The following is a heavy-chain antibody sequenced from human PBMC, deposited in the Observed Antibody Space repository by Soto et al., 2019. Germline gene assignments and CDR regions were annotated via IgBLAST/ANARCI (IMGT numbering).Heavy chain of an antibody. CDR3: ARDHGSGTDAFDI. CDR1: GGSISSGGYY. D-gene: IGHD3-10*01. J-gene: IGHJ3*02. Sequence: SETLSLTCTVSGGSISSGGYYWSWIRQHPGKGLEWIGYIYYSGSTYYNPSLKSRVTISVDTSKNQFSLKLSSVTAADTAVYYCARDHGSGTDAFDIWGQGTMVTVSS. V-gene: IGHV4-31*03. CDR2: IYYSGST.